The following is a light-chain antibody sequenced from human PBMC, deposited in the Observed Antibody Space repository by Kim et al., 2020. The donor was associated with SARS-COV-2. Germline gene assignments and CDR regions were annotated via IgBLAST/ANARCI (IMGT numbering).Light chain of an antibody. CDR3: QSYDSSKPYWG. V-gene: IGLV6-57*01. Sequence: VTMSCSGSSGSIAINYGQWYQQGPGSSPPTVIYEDIQRPSGVPERFSGSIDSSSNSASLTISGLKTEDEADYYCQSYDSSKPYWGFGGGTKLTVL. CDR1: SGSIAINY. J-gene: IGLJ3*02. CDR2: EDI.